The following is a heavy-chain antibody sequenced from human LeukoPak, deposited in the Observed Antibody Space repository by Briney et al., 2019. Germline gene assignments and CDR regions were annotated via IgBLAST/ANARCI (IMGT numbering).Heavy chain of an antibody. Sequence: PGESLKISCKGSGYSFTSYWIGWVRQMPGKGLEWMGIIYPDDSDTRYSPSFQGQVTFSADKSISTAYVQWSSLKASDTAMYYCARMTATDGKNDAFDIWGQGTMVTISS. D-gene: IGHD5-24*01. CDR3: ARMTATDGKNDAFDI. CDR2: IYPDDSDT. CDR1: GYSFTSYW. J-gene: IGHJ3*02. V-gene: IGHV5-51*01.